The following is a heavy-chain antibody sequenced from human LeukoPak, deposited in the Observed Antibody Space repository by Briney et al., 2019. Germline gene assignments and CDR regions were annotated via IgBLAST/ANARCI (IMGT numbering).Heavy chain of an antibody. D-gene: IGHD6-19*01. CDR2: IGTAADT. Sequence: GGSLRLSCAASGFTFSSYDMHWVRQATGEGLEWVSAIGTAADTYYSGSVKGRFTISRDNAEDSSYLQMNNLKAEDTAVYYCARGSRAVRWYFDLWGRGTLVTVSS. CDR3: ARGSRAVRWYFDL. J-gene: IGHJ2*01. V-gene: IGHV3-13*01. CDR1: GFTFSSYD.